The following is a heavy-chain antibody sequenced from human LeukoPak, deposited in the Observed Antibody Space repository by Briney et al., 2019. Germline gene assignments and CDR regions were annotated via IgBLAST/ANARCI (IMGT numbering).Heavy chain of an antibody. V-gene: IGHV4-34*01. Sequence: SETLSLTCALYGGSFSGYYWSWIRQPPGKGLKWIGEINHSGSTNHKPSLKSRVTISVDTSKNQFSLKLSSVTAAYTAVYYCARGREYDILTGYDPRDNWFDPWGQGTLVTVSS. D-gene: IGHD3-9*01. J-gene: IGHJ5*02. CDR3: ARGREYDILTGYDPRDNWFDP. CDR2: INHSGST. CDR1: GGSFSGYY.